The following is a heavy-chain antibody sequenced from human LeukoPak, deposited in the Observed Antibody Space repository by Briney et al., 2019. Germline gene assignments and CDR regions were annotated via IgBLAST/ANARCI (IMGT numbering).Heavy chain of an antibody. J-gene: IGHJ4*02. CDR2: INHSGST. CDR1: GGSFSGYY. V-gene: IGHV4-34*01. D-gene: IGHD3-22*01. CDR3: ARNYFDSSGYFDY. Sequence: SETLSLTCAVYGGSFSGYYWSWIRQPPGKGLEWIGEINHSGSTNYNPSLKSRVTISVDTSKNQFSLKLSSVTAADMAVYYCARNYFDSSGYFDYWGQGTLVTVSS.